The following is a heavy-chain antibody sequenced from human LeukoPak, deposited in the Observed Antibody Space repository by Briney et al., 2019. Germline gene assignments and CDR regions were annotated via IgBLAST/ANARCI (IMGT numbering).Heavy chain of an antibody. CDR1: GGSISSSSYY. D-gene: IGHD1-14*01. CDR2: IYYSGST. Sequence: SETLSLTCTVSGGSISSSSYYWGWIRQPPGKGLEWIGSIYYSGSTYYNPSLKSRVTISVDTSKNQFSLKLSSVTAADTAVYYCARVISGSFDYWGRGTLVTVSS. CDR3: ARVISGSFDY. V-gene: IGHV4-39*07. J-gene: IGHJ4*02.